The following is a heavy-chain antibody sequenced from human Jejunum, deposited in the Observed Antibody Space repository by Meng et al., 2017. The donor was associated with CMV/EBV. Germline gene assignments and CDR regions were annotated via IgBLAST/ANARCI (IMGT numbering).Heavy chain of an antibody. CDR2: ISAYDGDT. J-gene: IGHJ4*02. D-gene: IGHD2-2*01. CDR3: ARDETNIVVEPAAIPFDY. Sequence: TFTTYGISWVRQAPGQGLEYMGWISAYDGDTNYAQKLQDRVTMTTDTSTSTAYMELRSLRSDDTAVYYCARDETNIVVEPAAIPFDYWGQGTLVTVSS. V-gene: IGHV1-18*01. CDR1: TFTTYG.